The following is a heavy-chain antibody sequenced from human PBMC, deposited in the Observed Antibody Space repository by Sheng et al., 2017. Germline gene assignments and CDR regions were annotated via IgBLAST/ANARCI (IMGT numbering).Heavy chain of an antibody. V-gene: IGHV3-53*02. Sequence: EVQLVETGGGLIQPWGVPVRLSCAASGFSVSSNYMNWVRQAPGKGLEWVSVIYSAGSTDYADSVKGRFTISRDNSKNTLYLQMDSLRAEDTAVYYCARHHSNSWYTMDVWGQGTTVTVSS. CDR2: IYSAGST. CDR1: GFSVSSNY. J-gene: IGHJ6*02. CDR3: ARHHSNSWYTMDV. D-gene: IGHD6-13*01.